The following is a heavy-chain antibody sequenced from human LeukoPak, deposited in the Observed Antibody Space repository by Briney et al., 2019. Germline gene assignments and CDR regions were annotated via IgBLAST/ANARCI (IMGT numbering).Heavy chain of an antibody. V-gene: IGHV3-21*01. CDR3: ASQLGYCSSTSCRHAFDI. CDR2: ISSSSSYI. Sequence: GGSLRLSCAASGFTVSSNYMNWVRQAPGKGLEWVSSISSSSSYIYYADSVKGRFTISRDNAKNSLYLQMNSLRAEDTAVYYCASQLGYCSSTSCRHAFDIWGQGTMVTVSS. D-gene: IGHD2-2*01. J-gene: IGHJ3*02. CDR1: GFTVSSNY.